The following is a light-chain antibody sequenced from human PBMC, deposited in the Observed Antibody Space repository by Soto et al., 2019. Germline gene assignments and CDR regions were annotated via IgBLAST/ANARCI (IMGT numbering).Light chain of an antibody. CDR3: QFFDKYLSAVV. CDR1: SSDIGAGYR. Sequence: QSVLTQPPPVSGAPGERVTISCTGSSSDIGAGYRVRWYQQVPGTAPKLLIYDNTNRPSGVSVRFSGSKSGTSASLAISGLQAEDEADYYCQFFDKYLSAVVFGGGTKLTVL. V-gene: IGLV1-40*01. CDR2: DNT. J-gene: IGLJ2*01.